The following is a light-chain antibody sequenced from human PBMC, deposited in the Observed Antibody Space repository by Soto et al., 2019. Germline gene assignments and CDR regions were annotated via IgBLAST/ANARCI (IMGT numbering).Light chain of an antibody. CDR1: QSVSSSY. Sequence: EIVLTQSPGTLSLSPGERATLSCRASQSVSSSYLAWYQQKPGQAPRLLIYGASSRATGIPDRFSGSGSGTEFTLPIIRLEPEDVVVYYCQQYGSSPPRTFGQGTKVEIK. V-gene: IGKV3-20*01. CDR3: QQYGSSPPRT. J-gene: IGKJ1*01. CDR2: GAS.